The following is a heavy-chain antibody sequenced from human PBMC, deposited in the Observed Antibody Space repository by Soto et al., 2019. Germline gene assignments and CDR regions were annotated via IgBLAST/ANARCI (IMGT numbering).Heavy chain of an antibody. CDR1: GGSISGGYY. Sequence: QVQLRESGPRLVKPSETLSLTCTVSGGSISGGYYWTWIRQHPGKGLEWIGYIYYSGSTYYNPSLKSRITISVDTSKNQFSLRLSCVTAADTALYYCARLGGVDGALWFDYWGQGTLVTVSS. V-gene: IGHV4-31*03. J-gene: IGHJ4*02. CDR3: ARLGGVDGALWFDY. CDR2: IYYSGST. D-gene: IGHD1-26*01.